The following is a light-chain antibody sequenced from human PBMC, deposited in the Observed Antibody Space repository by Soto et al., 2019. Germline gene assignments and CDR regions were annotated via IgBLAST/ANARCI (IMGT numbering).Light chain of an antibody. Sequence: DIQMTQSPSTLSGSVGDRVTITCRASHSISSWLAWYQQKPGKAPKLLIYDASSLESGVPSRFSGSGSGTEFTLTISSLQPDDFATYYCQQYNSYSPTWTFGQGTKVDIK. J-gene: IGKJ1*01. CDR1: HSISSW. CDR3: QQYNSYSPTWT. V-gene: IGKV1-5*01. CDR2: DAS.